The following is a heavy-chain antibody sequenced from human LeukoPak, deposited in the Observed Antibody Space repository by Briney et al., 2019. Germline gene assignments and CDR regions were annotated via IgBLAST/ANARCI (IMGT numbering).Heavy chain of an antibody. J-gene: IGHJ4*02. CDR2: INPSGSST. Sequence: ASVKVSCKASGYTFTSYYMDWVRQAPGQGLEWMGIINPSGSSTSYAQKFQGRVTMTRDTSTSTAYMELSSLRSEDTAVYYCARSDYGGYDFGYWSQGTLVTVSS. CDR3: ARSDYGGYDFGY. CDR1: GYTFTSYY. V-gene: IGHV1-46*01. D-gene: IGHD4-23*01.